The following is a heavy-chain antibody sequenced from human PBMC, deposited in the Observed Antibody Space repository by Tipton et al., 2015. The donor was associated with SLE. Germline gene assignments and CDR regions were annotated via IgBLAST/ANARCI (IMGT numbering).Heavy chain of an antibody. CDR2: IYHSGD. CDR1: GYSLSSNSY. V-gene: IGHV4-38-2*01. Sequence: GLVKPSETLSLACSVSGYSLSSNSYWAWIRQPPGKGLEWIGSIYHSGDYYNPSLKSRVTISVDTSKNQFSLKLSSVTAADTAVYYCARTMSVAGAGYYFYGMDVWDQGP. D-gene: IGHD6-19*01. J-gene: IGHJ6*02. CDR3: ARTMSVAGAGYYFYGMDV.